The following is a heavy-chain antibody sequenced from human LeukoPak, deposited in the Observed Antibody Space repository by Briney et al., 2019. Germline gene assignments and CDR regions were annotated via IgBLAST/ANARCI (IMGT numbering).Heavy chain of an antibody. D-gene: IGHD3-9*01. CDR1: GFTFGSYA. J-gene: IGHJ4*02. CDR2: ISGSGGST. V-gene: IGHV3-23*01. CDR3: ARDDHYDILTGYYTAHFDY. Sequence: GGSLRLSCAASGFTFGSYAMSWVRQAPGKGLEWVSAISGSGGSTYYADSVKGRFTISRDNSKNTLYLQMNSLRAEDTAVYYCARDDHYDILTGYYTAHFDYWGQGTLVTVSS.